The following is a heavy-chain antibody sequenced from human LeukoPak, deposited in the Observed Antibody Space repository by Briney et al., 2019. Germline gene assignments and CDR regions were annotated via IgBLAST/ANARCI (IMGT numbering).Heavy chain of an antibody. CDR2: IINSGATT. CDR3: AKDIHGDYGGLDY. V-gene: IGHV3-23*01. D-gene: IGHD4-17*01. Sequence: GGSLRLSCAASGFTFSSYAMAWVRQAPGKGLEWVSTIINSGATTYYADSVKGRFTISRDNSKNTLDLQMNSLRAEDTAAYYCAKDIHGDYGGLDYWGQGTLVTVSS. J-gene: IGHJ4*02. CDR1: GFTFSSYA.